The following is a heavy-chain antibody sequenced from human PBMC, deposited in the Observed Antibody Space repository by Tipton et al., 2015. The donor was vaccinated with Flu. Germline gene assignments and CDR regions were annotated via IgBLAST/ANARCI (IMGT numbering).Heavy chain of an antibody. CDR1: GGSFSGYY. CDR3: ARGDRVVVVPAAMGFLYGMDV. D-gene: IGHD2-2*01. Sequence: TLSLTCAVYGGSFSGYYWSWIRQPPGKGLEWIGEINHSGSTNYNPSLKSRVTISVDTSKNQFSLKLRSVTAADTAVYYCARGDRVVVVPAAMGFLYGMDVWGQGTTVTVSS. CDR2: INHSGST. V-gene: IGHV4-34*01. J-gene: IGHJ6*02.